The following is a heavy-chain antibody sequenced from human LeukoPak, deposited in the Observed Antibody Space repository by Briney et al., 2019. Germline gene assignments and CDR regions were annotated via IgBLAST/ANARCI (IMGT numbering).Heavy chain of an antibody. J-gene: IGHJ4*02. Sequence: GGSLRLSCAASGFTFSSYSMNWVRQAPGKGLEWVSSISSSSSYIYYADSVKGRFTISRDNAKNSLYLQMNSLRAEDTAVYYCAREDSLGYCSGGSCYWGLDYWGQGTLVTVSS. CDR1: GFTFSSYS. CDR3: AREDSLGYCSGGSCYWGLDY. V-gene: IGHV3-21*01. D-gene: IGHD2-15*01. CDR2: ISSSSSYI.